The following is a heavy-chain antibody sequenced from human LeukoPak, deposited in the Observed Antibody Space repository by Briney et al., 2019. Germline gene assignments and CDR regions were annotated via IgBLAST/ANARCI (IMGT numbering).Heavy chain of an antibody. Sequence: GGSPRLSCAASGFTFSSYEMNWVRQAPGKGLEWVSYISSSGSTIYYADSVKGRFTISRDNAKNSLYLQMNSLRAEDTAVYYCAREYHSGYADYWGQGTLVTVSS. D-gene: IGHD5-12*01. CDR3: AREYHSGYADY. J-gene: IGHJ4*02. V-gene: IGHV3-48*03. CDR2: ISSSGSTI. CDR1: GFTFSSYE.